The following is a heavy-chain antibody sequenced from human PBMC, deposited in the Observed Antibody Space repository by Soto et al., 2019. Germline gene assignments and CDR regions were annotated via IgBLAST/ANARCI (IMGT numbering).Heavy chain of an antibody. D-gene: IGHD5-18*01. CDR3: TTRWIQLWSQADY. CDR1: GFTFINAW. J-gene: IGHJ4*02. CDR2: SKSKTDGGTT. Sequence: GGSLRLSCAASGFTFINAWMSWVRQAPVKGLEWVGRSKSKTDGGTTDYAAPVKGRFTISRDDSKNTLYLQMNSLKTEDTALYYCTTRWIQLWSQADYWGQGTLVTVSS. V-gene: IGHV3-15*01.